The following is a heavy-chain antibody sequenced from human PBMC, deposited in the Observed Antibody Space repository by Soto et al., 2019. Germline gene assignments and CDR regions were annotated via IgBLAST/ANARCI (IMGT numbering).Heavy chain of an antibody. V-gene: IGHV4-61*01. D-gene: IGHD5-18*01. CDR3: AREKREADTASEV. Sequence: PSETLSLTCTFSVGSVSSGSYYCSWMRQPPGKGLEWIGYIYYSGSTNYNPSLKSRVTISVDTSKNQFSLKLSSVTAADTAVYYCAREKREADTASEVWGQGTTFTGS. CDR1: VGSVSSGSYY. CDR2: IYYSGST. J-gene: IGHJ6*01.